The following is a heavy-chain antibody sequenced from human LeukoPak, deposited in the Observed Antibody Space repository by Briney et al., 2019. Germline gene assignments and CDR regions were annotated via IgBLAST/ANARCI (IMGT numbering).Heavy chain of an antibody. V-gene: IGHV4-59*01. J-gene: IGHJ6*03. D-gene: IGHD5-18*01. CDR1: GGSFSGYY. CDR3: ARTTEGGYTYNYFYYYYMDV. CDR2: IYYSGST. Sequence: SETLSLTCAVYGGSFSGYYWSWIRQPPGKGLEWIGYIYYSGSTKYNPSLKSRVTISVDTSKNQFSLKLSSVTAADTAVYYCARTTEGGYTYNYFYYYYMDVWGKGTTVTISS.